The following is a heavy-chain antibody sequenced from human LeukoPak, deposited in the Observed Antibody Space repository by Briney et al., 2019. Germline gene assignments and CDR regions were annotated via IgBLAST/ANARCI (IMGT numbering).Heavy chain of an antibody. CDR2: IRSSSSTI. V-gene: IGHV3-48*01. Sequence: PGGSLRLSCAASGFTFSSYSMNWVRQAPGKGLEWVSYIRSSSSTIYYADSVKGRFTISRDNAKNSLYLQMNSLRAEDTAVYYCARDGSSYLYYYYGMDVWGQGTTVTVSS. D-gene: IGHD6-6*01. CDR3: ARDGSSYLYYYYGMDV. CDR1: GFTFSSYS. J-gene: IGHJ6*02.